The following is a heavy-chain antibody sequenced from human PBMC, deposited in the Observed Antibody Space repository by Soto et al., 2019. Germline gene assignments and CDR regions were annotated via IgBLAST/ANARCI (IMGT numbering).Heavy chain of an antibody. D-gene: IGHD2-15*01. Sequence: KPSETLPLTCAVYGGSFSGYYWTWIRQAPGKGLEWIGEINHSGTINFNPSLKSRLTISLTTSKKHFSLKLSSVTDADTAAYYCARADRTPANSYSTDVWGQGMKVTV. V-gene: IGHV4-34*01. CDR3: ARADRTPANSYSTDV. CDR1: GGSFSGYY. CDR2: INHSGTI. J-gene: IGHJ6*02.